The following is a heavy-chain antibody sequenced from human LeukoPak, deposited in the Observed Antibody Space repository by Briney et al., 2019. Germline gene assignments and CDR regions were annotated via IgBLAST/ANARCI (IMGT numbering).Heavy chain of an antibody. J-gene: IGHJ4*02. CDR2: IIPIFGTA. D-gene: IGHD2-21*02. Sequence: ASVKVSCKASGGTFSSYAISWVRQAPGQGLEWMGGIIPIFGTANYAQKFQGRVAITADESTSTAYMELSSLRSEDTAVYYCARSGGDGQIDYWGQGTLVTVSS. CDR3: ARSGGDGQIDY. V-gene: IGHV1-69*13. CDR1: GGTFSSYA.